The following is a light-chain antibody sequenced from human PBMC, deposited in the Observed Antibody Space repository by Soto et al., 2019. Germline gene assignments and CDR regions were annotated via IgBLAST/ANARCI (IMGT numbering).Light chain of an antibody. CDR2: AAS. Sequence: DIQMTQSPSSLSASVGDRVTITFRASQGISNSLAWYQQKPGKVPKLLIYAASTLPSGVPSRFCGSGSGTDVTLTISSLQPEDVATYYCQEYNSAPWLTFGGGTKVEIK. J-gene: IGKJ4*01. CDR1: QGISNS. V-gene: IGKV1-27*01. CDR3: QEYNSAPWLT.